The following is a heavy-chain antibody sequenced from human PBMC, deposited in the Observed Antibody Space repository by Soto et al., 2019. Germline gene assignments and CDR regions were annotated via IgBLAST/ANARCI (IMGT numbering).Heavy chain of an antibody. J-gene: IGHJ4*02. CDR3: ARARATIAAAAIFDC. Sequence: SETLSLTCAVSGGSISTSNWWSWVRQPPGKGLEWIGEVYRTGSTNYNPSLESQLTISVDKSKNQFSLKLTSVTAADTAVYYCARARATIAAAAIFDCWGQGTLVTVSS. CDR1: GGSISTSNW. CDR2: VYRTGST. D-gene: IGHD6-13*01. V-gene: IGHV4-4*02.